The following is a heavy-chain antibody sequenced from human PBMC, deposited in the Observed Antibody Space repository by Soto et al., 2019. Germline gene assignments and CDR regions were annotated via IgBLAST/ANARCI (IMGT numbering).Heavy chain of an antibody. CDR2: ISSSSSTI. Sequence: EVQLVESGGGLVQPGGSLRLSCAASGFTFSSYSMNWVRQAPGKGLEWVSYISSSSSTIYYADSVKGRFTISRDNAKNLLYLQMNSLRDEDTAVYDCARDPGYSYGPPDYWGQGTLGTVSS. CDR1: GFTFSSYS. J-gene: IGHJ4*02. V-gene: IGHV3-48*02. CDR3: ARDPGYSYGPPDY. D-gene: IGHD5-18*01.